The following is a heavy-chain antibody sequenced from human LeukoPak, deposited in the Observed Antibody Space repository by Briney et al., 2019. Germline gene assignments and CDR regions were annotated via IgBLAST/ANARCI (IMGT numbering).Heavy chain of an antibody. Sequence: SETLSLTCGVSGYSISSGYYWSWIRQPPGKGLEWIGYIYYSGSTNYNPSLKSRVTISVDTSKNQFSLKLSSVTAADTAVYYCARDDYYEGGFDYWGQGTLVTVSS. J-gene: IGHJ4*02. CDR2: IYYSGST. D-gene: IGHD3-22*01. CDR3: ARDDYYEGGFDY. V-gene: IGHV4-61*01. CDR1: GYSISSGYY.